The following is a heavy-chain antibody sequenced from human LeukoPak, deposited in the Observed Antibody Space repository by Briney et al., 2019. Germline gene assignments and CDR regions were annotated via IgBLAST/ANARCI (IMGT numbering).Heavy chain of an antibody. CDR2: ITANGDRS. V-gene: IGHV3-23*01. CDR3: AGFWGSHRLEY. Sequence: PGGSLRLSCEASGFVFRSFALAWVRQAPGKGLEWVSSITANGDRSYYADSVRGRFTISRDNSKNTVYLQMNSLRVDDTAVYFCAGFWGSHRLEYWGQGTPVIVSS. J-gene: IGHJ4*02. CDR1: GFVFRSFA. D-gene: IGHD3-16*01.